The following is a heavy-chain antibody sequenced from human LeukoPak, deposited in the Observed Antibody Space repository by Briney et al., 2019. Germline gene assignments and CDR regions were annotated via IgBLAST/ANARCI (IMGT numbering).Heavy chain of an antibody. J-gene: IGHJ4*02. CDR2: ISGSGGST. V-gene: IGHV3-23*01. CDR1: GFTFSTYS. D-gene: IGHD6-13*01. CDR3: AKVRSSWYDLIDY. Sequence: GGSLRLSCAASGFTFSTYSMHWVRQAPGKGLEWVSAISGSGGSTYYADSVKGRFTISRDNSKNTLYLQMNSLRAEDTAVYYCAKVRSSWYDLIDYWGQGTLVTVSS.